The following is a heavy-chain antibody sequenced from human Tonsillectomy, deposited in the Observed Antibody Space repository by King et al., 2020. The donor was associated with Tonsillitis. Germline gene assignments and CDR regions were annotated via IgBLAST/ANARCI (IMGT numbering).Heavy chain of an antibody. CDR1: GFTFSSYA. V-gene: IGHV3-23*04. J-gene: IGHJ4*02. Sequence: VQLVESGGGLVQPGGSLRLSCAASGFTFSSYAMNWVRQAPGKGLEWVSTDGGGTYYADSVKGRFTISRDHSNNTLYLQMSSLRAEGTAVYYCAKARSYGSGTFYTGGASDYWGQGTLVTVSS. D-gene: IGHD3-10*01. CDR3: AKARSYGSGTFYTGGASDY. CDR2: DGGGT.